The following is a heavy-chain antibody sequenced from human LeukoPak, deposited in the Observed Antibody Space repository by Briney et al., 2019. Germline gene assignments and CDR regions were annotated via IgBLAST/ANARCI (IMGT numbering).Heavy chain of an antibody. CDR1: GYTFPIYG. CDR3: ARDGVVAANYGMDV. Sequence: GSVQVSCHASGYTFPIYGISWVRPAPGQGREWMGWISAYNGNTNYAQKLQGRVTMTTDTSTSTAYMELRSLRSDDTAVYYCARDGVVAANYGMDVWGQGTPVTVSS. V-gene: IGHV1-18*01. J-gene: IGHJ6*02. D-gene: IGHD2-15*01. CDR2: ISAYNGNT.